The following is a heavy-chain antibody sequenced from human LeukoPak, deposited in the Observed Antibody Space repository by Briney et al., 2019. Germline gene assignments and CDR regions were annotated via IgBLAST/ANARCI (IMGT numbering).Heavy chain of an antibody. CDR2: ISSSSSYI. Sequence: GGSLRLSCAASGFTFSSYSMNWVRQAPGKGLEWVSSISSSSSYIYYADSVKGRFTISRDNAKNSLYLQMNSLRAEDTAVYYCARLYCSSTSCYTRFYGTYYYMDVWGKGTTVTVSS. V-gene: IGHV3-21*01. CDR3: ARLYCSSTSCYTRFYGTYYYMDV. CDR1: GFTFSSYS. D-gene: IGHD2-2*02. J-gene: IGHJ6*03.